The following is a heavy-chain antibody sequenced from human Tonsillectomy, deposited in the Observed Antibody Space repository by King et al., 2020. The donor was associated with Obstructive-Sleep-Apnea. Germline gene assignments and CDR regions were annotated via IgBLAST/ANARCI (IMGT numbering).Heavy chain of an antibody. V-gene: IGHV4-39*07. CDR3: ARVAVTMIVVVIHDAFDI. Sequence: QLQESGPGLVKPSETLSLTCTVSGGSISSSSYYWGWIRQPPGKGLEWIGSIYYSGSTYYNPSLKSRVTISVDTSKNQFSLKLSSVTAADTAVYYCARVAVTMIVVVIHDAFDIWGQGTMVTVSS. CDR1: GGSISSSSYY. D-gene: IGHD3-22*01. CDR2: IYYSGST. J-gene: IGHJ3*02.